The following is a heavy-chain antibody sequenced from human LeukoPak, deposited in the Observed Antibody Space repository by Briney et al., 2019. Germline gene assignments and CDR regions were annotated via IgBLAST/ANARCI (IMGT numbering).Heavy chain of an antibody. Sequence: SETLSLTCSVSGGSISTAYWSWIRQPPGKGLEWIGYIYYSGSTYYNPSLKSRVTISVDTSKNQFSLKLSSVTAADTAVYYCARGRMIVDAFDIWGQGTMVTVSS. CDR1: GGSISTAY. J-gene: IGHJ3*02. D-gene: IGHD3-22*01. CDR3: ARGRMIVDAFDI. CDR2: IYYSGST. V-gene: IGHV4-30-4*01.